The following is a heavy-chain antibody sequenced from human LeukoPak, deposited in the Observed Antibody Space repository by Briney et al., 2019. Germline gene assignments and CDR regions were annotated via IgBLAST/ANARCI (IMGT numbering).Heavy chain of an antibody. V-gene: IGHV3-74*01. CDR2: IKTDGSNT. Sequence: GGSLRLSCAASGFTFSSYWMHWVRQAPGKGLVWVSRIKTDGSNTNYADSVKGRFTISRDNAKNSLYLQMNSLRAEDTAVYYCARSRLMYYDFWSGPFDYWGQGTLVTVSS. J-gene: IGHJ4*02. D-gene: IGHD3-3*01. CDR1: GFTFSSYW. CDR3: ARSRLMYYDFWSGPFDY.